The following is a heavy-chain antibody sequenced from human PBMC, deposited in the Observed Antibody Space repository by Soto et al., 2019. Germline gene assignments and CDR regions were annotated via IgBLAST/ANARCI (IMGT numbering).Heavy chain of an antibody. D-gene: IGHD6-13*01. CDR1: GFTFSSYA. Sequence: PGGSLRLSCAASGFTFSSYAMSWVRQAPGKGLEWVSAISGSGGSTYYADSVKGRFTISRDNSKNTLYLQMNSLRAEDTAVYYCAKGRASSSWYRWDSGEYYFDYWGQGTLVTVSS. CDR2: ISGSGGST. CDR3: AKGRASSSWYRWDSGEYYFDY. J-gene: IGHJ4*02. V-gene: IGHV3-23*01.